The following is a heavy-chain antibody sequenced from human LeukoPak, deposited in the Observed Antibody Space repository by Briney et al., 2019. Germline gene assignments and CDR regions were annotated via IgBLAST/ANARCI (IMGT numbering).Heavy chain of an antibody. CDR2: IKQDGSEK. Sequence: PGGSLRLSCAASGFTFNNYWMTWVRQAPGKGLEWVANIKQDGSEKYYVDSVKGRFTISRDNVKNSLYLQMNSLRAEDTTVYHCARVWGPHYTPYDYWGQGTLVTVSS. J-gene: IGHJ4*02. D-gene: IGHD7-27*01. CDR1: GFTFNNYW. V-gene: IGHV3-7*01. CDR3: ARVWGPHYTPYDY.